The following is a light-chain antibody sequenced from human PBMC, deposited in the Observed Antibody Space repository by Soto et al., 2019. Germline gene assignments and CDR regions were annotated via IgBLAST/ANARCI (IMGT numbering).Light chain of an antibody. CDR2: EVR. V-gene: IGLV2-14*01. Sequence: QSALTQPASVSGSPGQSITISCTGTTMAVGNYNFVSWYQQHPDKAPKLILYEVRNRPSGVSNRFSGSKSGNTASLTISGLQAEDEADYYCSSYTSTSTPVVFGGGTKLTVL. J-gene: IGLJ2*01. CDR1: TMAVGNYNF. CDR3: SSYTSTSTPVV.